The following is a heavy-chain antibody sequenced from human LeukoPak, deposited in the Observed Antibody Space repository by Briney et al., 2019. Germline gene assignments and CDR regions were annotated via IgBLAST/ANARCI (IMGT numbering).Heavy chain of an antibody. D-gene: IGHD3-22*01. V-gene: IGHV1-2*02. CDR2: INPNSGGT. J-gene: IGHJ4*02. CDR1: GYTFTGYY. CDR3: ARVVSRSFDY. Sequence: ASVKVSCKASGYTFTGYYMHWVRQAPGQGLEWMGWINPNSGGTNYAQKFQGRVTVTRGTSISTAYMELSRLRSDDTAVYYCARVVSRSFDYWGQGTLVTVSS.